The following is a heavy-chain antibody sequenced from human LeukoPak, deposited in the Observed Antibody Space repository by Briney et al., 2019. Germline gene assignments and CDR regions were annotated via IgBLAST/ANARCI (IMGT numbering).Heavy chain of an antibody. V-gene: IGHV1-18*01. CDR3: ARAPPDIVVVPALFWIDP. D-gene: IGHD2-2*01. CDR2: ISAYNGNT. Sequence: ASVKVSCKASGYTFTSYGISWVRQAPGQGLEWMGWISAYNGNTNYAQKLQGRVTITADKSTSTAYMELSSLRSEDTAVYYCARAPPDIVVVPALFWIDPWGQGTLVTVSS. J-gene: IGHJ5*02. CDR1: GYTFTSYG.